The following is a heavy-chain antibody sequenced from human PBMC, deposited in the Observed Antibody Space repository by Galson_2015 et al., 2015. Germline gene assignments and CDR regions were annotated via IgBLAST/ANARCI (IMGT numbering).Heavy chain of an antibody. CDR3: AKEDYAILTEDVGDMDV. D-gene: IGHD3-9*01. V-gene: IGHV3-30*18. J-gene: IGHJ6*02. CDR2: ISYDGSNK. CDR1: GFTFSSYG. Sequence: SLRLSCAASGFTFSSYGMHWVRQAPGKGLEWVAVISYDGSNKYYADSVKGRFTISRDNSKNTLYLQMNSLRAEDTAVYYCAKEDYAILTEDVGDMDVWGQGTTVTVSS.